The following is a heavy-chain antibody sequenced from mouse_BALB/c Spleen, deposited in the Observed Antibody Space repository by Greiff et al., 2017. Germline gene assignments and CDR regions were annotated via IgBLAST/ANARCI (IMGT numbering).Heavy chain of an antibody. CDR1: GFTFSDYY. D-gene: IGHD2-4*01. J-gene: IGHJ2*01. V-gene: IGHV5-4*02. CDR3: ARGNDYPDY. Sequence: EVHLVESGGGLVKPGGSLKLSCAASGFTFSDYYMYWVRQTPEKRLEWVATISDGGSYTYYPDSVKGRFTISRDNAKNNLYLQMSSLKSEDTAMYYCARGNDYPDYWGQGTTLTVSS. CDR2: ISDGGSYT.